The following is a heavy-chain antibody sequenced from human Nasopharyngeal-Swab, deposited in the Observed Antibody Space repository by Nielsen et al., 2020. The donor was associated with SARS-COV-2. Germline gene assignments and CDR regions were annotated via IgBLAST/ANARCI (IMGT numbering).Heavy chain of an antibody. CDR2: IYYSGST. D-gene: IGHD5-24*01. Sequence: WIRQPPGKGLEWIGYIYYSGSTYYNPSLKSRVTISVDTSKNQFSLKLSSVTAADTAVYYGARDGRRDGYNPFDYWGQGTLVTVSS. J-gene: IGHJ4*02. V-gene: IGHV4-31*02. CDR3: ARDGRRDGYNPFDY.